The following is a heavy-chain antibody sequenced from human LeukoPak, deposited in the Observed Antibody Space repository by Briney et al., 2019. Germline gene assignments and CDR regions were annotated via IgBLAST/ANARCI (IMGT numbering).Heavy chain of an antibody. Sequence: PSETLSLTCTVSGGSISSGGYYWSWIRQPPGKGLEWIGYIYHSGSSYYNPSLKSRVTISVDRSKNQFSLKLSSVTAADTAVYYCAEARQLDAFDIWGQGTMVTVSS. D-gene: IGHD6-6*01. CDR1: GGSISSGGYY. CDR2: IYHSGSS. CDR3: AEARQLDAFDI. V-gene: IGHV4-30-2*01. J-gene: IGHJ3*02.